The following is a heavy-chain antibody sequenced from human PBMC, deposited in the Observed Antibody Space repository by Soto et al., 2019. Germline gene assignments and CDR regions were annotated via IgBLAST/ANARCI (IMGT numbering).Heavy chain of an antibody. V-gene: IGHV4-61*01. CDR3: ARTTAVPNTLRSRYFFDY. J-gene: IGHJ4*02. CDR2: VDYSGTT. CDR1: GGSVSNKTYY. Sequence: PSETLSLTCSVSGGSVSNKTYYWGWIRQPPGKGLEWIGYVDYSGTTNYNPSLKSRVTISVDLSKNQFSLRLSSVTTADTALYYCARTTAVPNTLRSRYFFDYWGQGTLVTVSS. D-gene: IGHD4-17*01.